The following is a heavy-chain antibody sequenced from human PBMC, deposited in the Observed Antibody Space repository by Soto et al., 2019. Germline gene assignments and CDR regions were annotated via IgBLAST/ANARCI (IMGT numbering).Heavy chain of an antibody. J-gene: IGHJ6*02. CDR3: ASDLVGASDSYGLDV. CDR1: GFTFSNYG. D-gene: IGHD1-26*01. Sequence: GSLRLSCPASGFTFSNYGMHWVRQAPGKGLEWVAIIWHDGNNKYYADSVRGRFIISRDNSKNRLYLQMNSLRAEDTAVYYCASDLVGASDSYGLDVWGQGTPVTVSS. V-gene: IGHV3-33*01. CDR2: IWHDGNNK.